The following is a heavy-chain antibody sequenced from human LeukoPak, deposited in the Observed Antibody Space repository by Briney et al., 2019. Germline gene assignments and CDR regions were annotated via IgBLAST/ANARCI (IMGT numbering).Heavy chain of an antibody. D-gene: IGHD5-18*01. V-gene: IGHV3-23*01. J-gene: IGHJ4*02. CDR2: ISPQGIT. CDR3: AKPRVDSGTGSSYGHGLDF. CDR1: GFPFSAYV. Sequence: GGSLRLSCAASGFPFSAYVMTWVRQAPGKGPEWVSSISPQGITYYADSVKGRFTVSRDNSRNTLFLQMGSLRADDMAVYYCAKPRVDSGTGSSYGHGLDFWGQGTLVTVSS.